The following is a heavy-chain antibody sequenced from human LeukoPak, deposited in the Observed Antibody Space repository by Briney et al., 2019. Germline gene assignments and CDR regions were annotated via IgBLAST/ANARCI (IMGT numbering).Heavy chain of an antibody. V-gene: IGHV3-48*04. CDR2: ISSTSTTI. Sequence: GGSLRLSCAASGFMFSDYSMEWVRQAPGKGLEWISYISSTSTTIYYAGSVEGRFTTSRDHAKNSLYLQMNSLRAEDTAVYYCARGCGLHLSPAPSYYDSRCRYFDDWGQGTLVTVSS. J-gene: IGHJ4*02. CDR3: ARGCGLHLSPAPSYYDSRCRYFDD. CDR1: GFMFSDYS. D-gene: IGHD3-22*01.